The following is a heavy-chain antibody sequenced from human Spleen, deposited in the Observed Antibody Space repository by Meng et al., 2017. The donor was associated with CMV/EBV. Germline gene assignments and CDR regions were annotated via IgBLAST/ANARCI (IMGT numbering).Heavy chain of an antibody. CDR2: VVYSGTT. CDR3: ARHHHSPTFDY. D-gene: IGHD1-14*01. V-gene: IGHV4-39*01. CDR1: GASISSSSYY. J-gene: IGHJ4*02. Sequence: LQLQASGPGLVKPSETLSLPCIVSGASISSSSYYWAWIRQPPGEGLEWIGSVVYSGTTYYTSSLKSRVSISVDTSKNQFSLKLSSVTAADTAVYYCARHHHSPTFDYWGQGTLVTVS.